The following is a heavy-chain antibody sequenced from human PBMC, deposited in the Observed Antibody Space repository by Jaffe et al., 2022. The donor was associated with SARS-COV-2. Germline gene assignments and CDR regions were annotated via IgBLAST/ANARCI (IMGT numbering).Heavy chain of an antibody. J-gene: IGHJ6*02. CDR2: TYYRSKWYN. V-gene: IGHV6-1*01. Sequence: QVQLQQSGPGLVKPSQTLSLTCAISGDSVSSNSAAWNWIRQSPSRGLEWLGRTYYRSKWYNDYAVSVKSRITINPDTSKNQFSLQLNSVTPEDTAVYYCARDGFYDFWSGYYDNYYYGMDVWGQGTTVTVSS. CDR3: ARDGFYDFWSGYYDNYYYGMDV. D-gene: IGHD3-3*01. CDR1: GDSVSSNSAA.